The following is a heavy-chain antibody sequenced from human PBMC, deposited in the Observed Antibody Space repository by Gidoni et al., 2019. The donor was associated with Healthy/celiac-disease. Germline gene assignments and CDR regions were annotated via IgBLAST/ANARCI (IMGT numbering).Heavy chain of an antibody. D-gene: IGHD6-13*01. J-gene: IGHJ6*02. Sequence: QLQLQVSGPGLVKPSETLSLTCTVAGGSSSSSSYYRGWIRQPPGKGLEWIGSIYYSGSTYYNPSLKSRVTISVDTSKNQFSLKLSSVTAADTAVYYCASSVVSWYSRKYYYYGMDVWGQGTTVTVSS. CDR1: GGSSSSSSYY. CDR3: ASSVVSWYSRKYYYYGMDV. V-gene: IGHV4-39*01. CDR2: IYYSGST.